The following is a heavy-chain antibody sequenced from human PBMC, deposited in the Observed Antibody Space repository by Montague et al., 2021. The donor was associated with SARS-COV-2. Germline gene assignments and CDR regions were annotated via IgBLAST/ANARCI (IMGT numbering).Heavy chain of an antibody. Sequence: SETLSLTCVVSDVSLSTSTWWSWVRQSPGKGLEWVGEIYLSGFAQYNPSVKSRVSISLDDSRSQFSLRLTSVTAADTAVYFCARGGLGNRGFDYWGQGTLVTI. J-gene: IGHJ4*02. V-gene: IGHV4/OR15-8*01. D-gene: IGHD3/OR15-3a*01. CDR1: DVSLSTSTW. CDR2: IYLSGFA. CDR3: ARGGLGNRGFDY.